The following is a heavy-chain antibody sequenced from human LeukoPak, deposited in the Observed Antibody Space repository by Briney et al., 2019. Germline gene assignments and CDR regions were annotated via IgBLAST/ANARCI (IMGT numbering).Heavy chain of an antibody. D-gene: IGHD1-26*01. J-gene: IGHJ4*02. CDR1: GFSVSSNY. V-gene: IGHV3-66*01. Sequence: PGGSLRLSCAASGFSVSSNYMNWVRQAPGKGLEWVSVIYSGGSTYYADSVKGRFTISKDISKNTVYLQMNRLGAEDTAVYFCARGLQWELTLWGQGTLVTVSS. CDR3: ARGLQWELTL. CDR2: IYSGGST.